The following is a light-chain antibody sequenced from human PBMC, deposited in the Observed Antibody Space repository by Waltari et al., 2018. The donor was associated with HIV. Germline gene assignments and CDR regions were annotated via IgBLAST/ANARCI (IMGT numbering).Light chain of an antibody. CDR1: NIGTKS. Sequence: SYVLTQPPSVSVAPGQTARITCGGNNIGTKSVHWYQQKAGQAPLLIVYDDTDRPSGIPERFSGSNSGNTATLTISRVEAGDEADYSCQVWDSSRNHVIFGGGTK. CDR3: QVWDSSRNHVI. V-gene: IGLV3-21*02. J-gene: IGLJ2*01. CDR2: DDT.